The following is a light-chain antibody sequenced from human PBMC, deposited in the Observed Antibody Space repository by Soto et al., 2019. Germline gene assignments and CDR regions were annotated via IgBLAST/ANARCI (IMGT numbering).Light chain of an antibody. CDR1: QSVSSS. Sequence: EIVMTQSPATLSVSPGERATLACRASQSVSSSLAWYQQKPAQAPRLLIYGASTRATGIPARFSGSGSGTEFTLTISSLQSEDFAVYCCHYYNKRPPGFGGGTKVEIK. V-gene: IGKV3-15*01. CDR2: GAS. J-gene: IGKJ4*01. CDR3: HYYNKRPPG.